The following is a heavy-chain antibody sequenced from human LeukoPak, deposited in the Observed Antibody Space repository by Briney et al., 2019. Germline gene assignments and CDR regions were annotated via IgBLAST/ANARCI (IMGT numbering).Heavy chain of an antibody. D-gene: IGHD6-13*01. J-gene: IGHJ4*02. CDR1: GYTFTGYY. Sequence: GASVKVSCKASGYTFTGYYMHWVRQAPGQGLEWMGWINPNSGGTNYAQKFQGRVTMTRDTSISTAYMELSRLRSDDTAMYYCAKVRDRLSSFYPAAWGQGTLVTVSS. CDR2: INPNSGGT. V-gene: IGHV1-2*02. CDR3: AKVRDRLSSFYPAA.